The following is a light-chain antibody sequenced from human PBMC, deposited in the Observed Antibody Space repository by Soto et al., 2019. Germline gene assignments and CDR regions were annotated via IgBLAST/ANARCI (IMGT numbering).Light chain of an antibody. CDR1: QSVSSSY. CDR3: QQYGSSPWT. V-gene: IGKV3-20*01. J-gene: IGKJ1*01. CDR2: GAS. Sequence: EIVLTQSPGTLSLSPGERATLSCRASQSVSSSYLAWYQQKPGQAPRLLIYGASSRATGIPHSFSGSGSGTDFSLTISRLEPEDFAVYYCQQYGSSPWTFGQGTKVEIK.